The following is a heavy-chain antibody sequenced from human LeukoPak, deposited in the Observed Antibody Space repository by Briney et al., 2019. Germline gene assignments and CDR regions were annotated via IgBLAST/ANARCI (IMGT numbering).Heavy chain of an antibody. D-gene: IGHD4-17*01. Sequence: PGGSLRLSCAASGFTFSSYAMHWVRQAPGKGLEWVAVISYDGSNTYYADSVKGRFTISRDNSKNTLYLQMNSLRAEDTAVYYCARDGDDPNYYYYYMDVWGKGTTVTVSS. CDR3: ARDGDDPNYYYYYMDV. CDR1: GFTFSSYA. J-gene: IGHJ6*03. V-gene: IGHV3-30*04. CDR2: ISYDGSNT.